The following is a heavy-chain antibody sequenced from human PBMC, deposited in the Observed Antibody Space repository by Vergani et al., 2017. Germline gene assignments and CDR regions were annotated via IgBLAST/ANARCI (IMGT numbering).Heavy chain of an antibody. Sequence: EVQLVESGGGLVQPGGSLRLSCAGSGFMPSGYWMNWVRQAPGKGLEWVANIKEDGSERYYVGSVKGRFTITRDNAKNSLYLQMNSLRAEDTAVYYGAREHGMDVWGQGTTVTVSS. CDR3: AREHGMDV. J-gene: IGHJ6*02. CDR2: IKEDGSER. CDR1: GFMPSGYW. V-gene: IGHV3-7*03.